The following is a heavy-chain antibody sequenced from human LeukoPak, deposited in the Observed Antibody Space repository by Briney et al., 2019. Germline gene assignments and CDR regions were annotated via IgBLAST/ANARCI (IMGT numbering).Heavy chain of an antibody. CDR2: IYYSGST. V-gene: IGHV4-39*01. J-gene: IGHJ3*02. CDR1: GGSISSSSYY. Sequence: SETLSLTCTVSGGSISSSSYYWGWIRQPPGKGLEWIGSIYYSGSTYYNPSLKSRVTISVDTSKNQFSLKLSSVPAADTAVYYCARAYYDSSGYYYHDAFDIWGQGTMVTVSS. CDR3: ARAYYDSSGYYYHDAFDI. D-gene: IGHD3-22*01.